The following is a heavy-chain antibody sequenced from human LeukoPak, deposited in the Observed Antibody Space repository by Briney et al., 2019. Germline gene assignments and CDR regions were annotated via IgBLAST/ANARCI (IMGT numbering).Heavy chain of an antibody. D-gene: IGHD3-22*01. J-gene: IGHJ4*02. CDR2: IYYSGST. V-gene: IGHV4-59*01. Sequence: KTSETLSLTCTVSGGSISSYYWSWIRQPPGKGLEWIGYIYYSGSTNYNPSLKSRVTISVDTSKNQFPLKPSSVTAADTAVYYCARVGSSGYYFDYWGQGTLVSVSS. CDR3: ARVGSSGYYFDY. CDR1: GGSISSYY.